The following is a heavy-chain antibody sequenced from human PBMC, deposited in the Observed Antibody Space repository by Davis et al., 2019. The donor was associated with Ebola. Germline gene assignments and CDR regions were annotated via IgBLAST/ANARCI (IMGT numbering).Heavy chain of an antibody. J-gene: IGHJ2*01. CDR1: GGSFSGYY. CDR2: INHSGST. Sequence: GSLRLSCAVYGGSFSGYYWSWIRQPPGKGLEWIGEINHSGSTYYNPSLKSRVTISVDTSKNQFSLKLSSVTAADTAVYYCARQNWYFDLWGRGTLVTVSS. V-gene: IGHV4-34*01. CDR3: ARQNWYFDL.